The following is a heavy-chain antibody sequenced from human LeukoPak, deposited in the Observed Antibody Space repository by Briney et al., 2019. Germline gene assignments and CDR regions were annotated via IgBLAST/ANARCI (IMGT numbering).Heavy chain of an antibody. CDR1: GDSISSNSAA. Sequence: SQTLSLTCAISGDSISSNSAAWDWIRQSPSRGLEWLGSTYYRSKWYNDYAVSVKSRITINPDTSKNQFSLQLNSVTPEDTAVYYSARASLYYYLLSIDYWGQGTLVTVSS. D-gene: IGHD2/OR15-2a*01. CDR3: ARASLYYYLLSIDY. J-gene: IGHJ4*02. V-gene: IGHV6-1*01. CDR2: TYYRSKWYN.